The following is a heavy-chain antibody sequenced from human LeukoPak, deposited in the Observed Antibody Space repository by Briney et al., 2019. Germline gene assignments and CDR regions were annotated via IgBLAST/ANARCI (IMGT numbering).Heavy chain of an antibody. V-gene: IGHV3-48*04. CDR3: ARKVRVGGPYYFDY. D-gene: IGHD1-26*01. J-gene: IGHJ4*02. CDR1: GFTFSSYS. CDR2: ISSSSSTI. Sequence: GGSLRLSCAASGFTFSSYSMNWVRQAPGKGLEWVSYISSSSSTIYYADSVKGRFTISRDNAKNSLYLQMNSLRAEDTAVYYCARKVRVGGPYYFDYWGQGTLVTVSS.